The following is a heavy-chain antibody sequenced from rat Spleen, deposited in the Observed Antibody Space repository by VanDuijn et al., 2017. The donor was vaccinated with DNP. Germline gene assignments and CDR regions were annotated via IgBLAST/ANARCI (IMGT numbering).Heavy chain of an antibody. CDR2: IIYDGSRT. J-gene: IGHJ4*01. CDR1: GFTFSDCN. Sequence: EVQLVGSGGGLVQSGRSLKLSCATSGFTFSDCNMAWVRQAPKKGLEWVATIIYDGSRTYYRNSVKGRFTISRDNAKSTLYLQMDSLRSEDTATYYCTMFEGRDAWGQGTSVTVSS. V-gene: IGHV5S10*01. D-gene: IGHD1-11*01. CDR3: TMFEGRDA.